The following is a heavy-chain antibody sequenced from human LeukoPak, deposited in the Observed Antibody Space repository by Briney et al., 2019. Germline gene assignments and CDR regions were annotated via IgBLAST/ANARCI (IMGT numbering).Heavy chain of an antibody. D-gene: IGHD6-6*01. Sequence: GGSLRLSCTASGFTFSSYSMNWVRQAPGKGLEWVSSISSSSDYIYYADSVKGRFTISRDNAKNSLYLQMNSLRAEDTAVYYCARDNRGWQGIAARPKRSDYYYMDVWGKGTTVTVSS. J-gene: IGHJ6*03. CDR1: GFTFSSYS. V-gene: IGHV3-21*01. CDR2: ISSSSDYI. CDR3: ARDNRGWQGIAARPKRSDYYYMDV.